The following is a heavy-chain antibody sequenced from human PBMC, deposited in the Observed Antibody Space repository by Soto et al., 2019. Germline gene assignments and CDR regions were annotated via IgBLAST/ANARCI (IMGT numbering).Heavy chain of an antibody. D-gene: IGHD2-2*01. CDR1: GFTFSSYA. V-gene: IGHV3-23*01. CDR2: ISGSGGST. J-gene: IGHJ4*02. CDR3: AKDLVRHIVVVPAAMHNYYFDY. Sequence: GGSLRLSCAASGFTFSSYAMSWVRQAPGKGLEWVSAISGSGGSTYYADSVKGRFTISRDNSKNTLYLQMNSLRAEDTAVYYCAKDLVRHIVVVPAAMHNYYFDYWGQGTLVTVSS.